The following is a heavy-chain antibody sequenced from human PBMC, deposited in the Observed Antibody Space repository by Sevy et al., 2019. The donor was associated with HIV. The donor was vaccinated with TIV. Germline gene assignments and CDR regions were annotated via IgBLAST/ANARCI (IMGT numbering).Heavy chain of an antibody. CDR3: ARGGGNGWYYFDY. J-gene: IGHJ4*02. CDR1: GGTFSSYG. V-gene: IGHV1-69*13. CDR2: IIPILGTV. D-gene: IGHD6-19*01. Sequence: ASVKVSCKASGGTFSSYGISWVRQAPGQGLEWMGGIIPILGTVNYAQKFQGRVTITADESTKTAYMGLGGLGSEDTAVYYCARGGGNGWYYFDYWGQETLVTVSS.